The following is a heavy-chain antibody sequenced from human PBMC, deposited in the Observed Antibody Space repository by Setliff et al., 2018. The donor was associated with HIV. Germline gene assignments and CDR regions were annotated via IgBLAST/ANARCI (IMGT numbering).Heavy chain of an antibody. V-gene: IGHV1-8*02. CDR1: GYTFTSYD. CDR2: MNPNNGNT. CDR3: ARFSYGSVWPETDY. Sequence: GASVKVSCKASGYTFTSYDINWVRQATGQGLEWMGWMNPNNGNTGYAEKFQGRVTMTRDTSISTAYMELSSLRSEDTAMYYCARFSYGSVWPETDYWGQGTPVTVSS. J-gene: IGHJ4*02. D-gene: IGHD6-25*01.